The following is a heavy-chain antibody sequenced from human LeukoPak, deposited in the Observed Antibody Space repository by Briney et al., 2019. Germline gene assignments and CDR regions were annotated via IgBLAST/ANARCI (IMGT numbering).Heavy chain of an antibody. D-gene: IGHD3-22*01. CDR1: GGTFSSYA. J-gene: IGHJ4*02. CDR3: ARDLRGGYYDSSALDY. CDR2: IIPIFGTA. V-gene: IGHV1-69*13. Sequence: SVKVSCKASGGTFSSYAISWVRQAHGQGLEWMGGIIPIFGTANYAQKFQGRVTITADESTSTAYMELSSLRSEDTAVYYCARDLRGGYYDSSALDYWGQGTLVTVSS.